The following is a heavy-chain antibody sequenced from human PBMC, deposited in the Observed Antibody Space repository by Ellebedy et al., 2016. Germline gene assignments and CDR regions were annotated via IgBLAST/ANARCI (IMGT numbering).Heavy chain of an antibody. CDR2: SDSSGSA. CDR3: ARRTTFWSGYYDF. V-gene: IGHV4-31*02. D-gene: IGHD3-3*01. J-gene: IGHJ4*02. Sequence: WIRQHPGKGLEWIGNSDSSGSAYYTPSLKSRVSISVDTSKNQVSLNLNFVTSADTAVYYCARRTTFWSGYYDFWGQGTLVTVSS.